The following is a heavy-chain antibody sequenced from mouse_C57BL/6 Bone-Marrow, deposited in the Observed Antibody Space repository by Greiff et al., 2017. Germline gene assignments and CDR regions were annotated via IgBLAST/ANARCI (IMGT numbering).Heavy chain of an antibody. CDR3: AMSWAYFDY. CDR2: IHPNSGST. Sequence: QVHVKQSGAELVKPGASVKLSCKASGYTFTSYWMHWVKQRPGQGLEWIGMIHPNSGSTNYNEKFKSKATLTVDKSSSTAYMQLSSLTSEDSAVYYCAMSWAYFDYWGQGTTLTVSS. D-gene: IGHD2-3*01. V-gene: IGHV1-64*01. CDR1: GYTFTSYW. J-gene: IGHJ2*01.